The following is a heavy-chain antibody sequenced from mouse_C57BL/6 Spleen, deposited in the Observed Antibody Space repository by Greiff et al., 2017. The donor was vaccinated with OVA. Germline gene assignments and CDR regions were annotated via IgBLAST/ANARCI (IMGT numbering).Heavy chain of an antibody. J-gene: IGHJ4*01. V-gene: IGHV14-2*01. Sequence: VQLKESGAELVKPGASVKLSCTASGFNIKDYYMHWVKQRTEQGLEWIGRIDPEDGETKYAPKFQGKATITADTSSNTAYLQLSILTSEDTAVFYCAFYDGYWGYARDYWGQGTSAPVSS. D-gene: IGHD2-3*01. CDR1: GFNIKDYY. CDR2: IDPEDGET. CDR3: AFYDGYWGYARDY.